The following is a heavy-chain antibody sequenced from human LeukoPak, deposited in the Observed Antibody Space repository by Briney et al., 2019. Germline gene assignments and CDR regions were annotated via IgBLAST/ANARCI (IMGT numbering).Heavy chain of an antibody. CDR1: GYTFTSYW. CDR2: IYPADSDT. J-gene: IGHJ4*02. Sequence: GDSLQISCKISGYTFTSYWIGWLRQMPGKGLEWLGTIYPADSDTRYSPSFQGQVTISADISTDTAYLRWSSLKATDTGMYFCVRGYYDILNGYCRVYYFDHWGQGTLVTVSS. V-gene: IGHV5-51*01. D-gene: IGHD3-9*01. CDR3: VRGYYDILNGYCRVYYFDH.